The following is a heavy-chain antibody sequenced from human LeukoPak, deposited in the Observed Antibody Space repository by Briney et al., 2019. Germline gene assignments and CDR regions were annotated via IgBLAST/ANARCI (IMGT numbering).Heavy chain of an antibody. V-gene: IGHV4-59*01. Sequence: SETLSLTCTVSGGSISGYYWSWIRQPPGKGLEWIGYIYYSGSTNYNPSLKSRVTISVDTSKNQFSLKLSSVTAADTAVYYCARDTVEWGQGTLVTVSS. D-gene: IGHD4-23*01. CDR2: IYYSGST. CDR1: GGSISGYY. J-gene: IGHJ4*02. CDR3: ARDTVE.